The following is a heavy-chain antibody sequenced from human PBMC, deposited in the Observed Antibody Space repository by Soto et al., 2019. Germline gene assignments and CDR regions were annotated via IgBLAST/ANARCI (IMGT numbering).Heavy chain of an antibody. J-gene: IGHJ4*02. CDR2: ISYDGSSK. Sequence: QVQLVESGGGVVQPGRSLRISCAASGFTFSTYGMHWVRQAPGKGLEWVAVISYDGSSKYYADSVKGRFTISRDNSKDTLYLQMNSLRAEDTAVYYCAKDLGLITGLDYYFDYWGQGVLVTVSS. CDR1: GFTFSTYG. D-gene: IGHD1-20*01. V-gene: IGHV3-30*18. CDR3: AKDLGLITGLDYYFDY.